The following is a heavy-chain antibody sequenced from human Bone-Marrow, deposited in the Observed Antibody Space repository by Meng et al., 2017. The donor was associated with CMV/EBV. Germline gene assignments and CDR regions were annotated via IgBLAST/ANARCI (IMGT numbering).Heavy chain of an antibody. CDR2: IKSKTDGGTT. CDR1: GFTFSNAW. CDR3: TTDPVLMVYATDY. V-gene: IGHV3-15*01. D-gene: IGHD2-8*01. Sequence: GGSLRLSCPASGFTFSNAWMSWVRQAPGKGLEWVGRIKSKTDGGTTDYAAPVKVRFTISRDDSKNTLYLQMNSLKTEDTAVYYCTTDPVLMVYATDYWGQGTLVTVSS. J-gene: IGHJ4*02.